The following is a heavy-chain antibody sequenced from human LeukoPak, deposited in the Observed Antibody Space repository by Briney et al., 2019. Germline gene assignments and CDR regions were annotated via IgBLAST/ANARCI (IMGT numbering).Heavy chain of an antibody. CDR1: GFTFTNHG. J-gene: IGHJ4*02. D-gene: IGHD6-19*01. V-gene: IGHV3-33*01. Sequence: PGGSLRLSCAASGFTFTNHGMHWVRQAPGKGLERVAVIWYDGSNKYYADSVRGRFTLSRDNSKNMLYLRMNSLRAEDTAVYYCARGSAIAVTYFDYWGRGTLVTVSS. CDR3: ARGSAIAVTYFDY. CDR2: IWYDGSNK.